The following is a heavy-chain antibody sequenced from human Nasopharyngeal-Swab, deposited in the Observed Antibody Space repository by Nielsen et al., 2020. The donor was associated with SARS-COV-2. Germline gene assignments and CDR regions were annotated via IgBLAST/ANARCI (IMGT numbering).Heavy chain of an antibody. CDR2: INPNSGGT. D-gene: IGHD1-26*01. CDR3: ARLNSGSYFLDY. J-gene: IGHJ4*02. CDR1: GYTFTGYY. Sequence: ASVKVSCKASGYTFTGYYMHWVRQAPGQGLEGMGWINPNSGGTNYAQKFQGRVTMTRDTYTSTVYMELSSLRSEDTAVDYCARLNSGSYFLDYWGQGTLVTVSS. V-gene: IGHV1-2*02.